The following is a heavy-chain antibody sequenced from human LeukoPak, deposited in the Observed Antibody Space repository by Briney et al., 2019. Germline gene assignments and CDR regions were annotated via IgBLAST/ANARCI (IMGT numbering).Heavy chain of an antibody. CDR2: ISGSGGST. J-gene: IGHJ4*02. CDR3: ARAGPIDY. Sequence: GGSLRLSCAASGFTFSNAWMSWVRQAPGKGLEWVSAISGSGGSTYYADSVEGRFTISRDNSKNTVYLQMNSLRVEDTAVYYCARAGPIDYWGQGTLVTVSS. V-gene: IGHV3-23*01. CDR1: GFTFSNAW.